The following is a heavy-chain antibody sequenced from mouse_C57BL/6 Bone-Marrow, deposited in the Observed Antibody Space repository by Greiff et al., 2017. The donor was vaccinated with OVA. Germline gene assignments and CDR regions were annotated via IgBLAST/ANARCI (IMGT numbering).Heavy chain of an antibody. CDR3: ASAVFAY. Sequence: QVQLQQPGAELVKPGASVKLSCKASGYTFTSYWMQWVKQRPGQGLEWIGEIDPSDSYTNYNQKFKGKATLTVDTSSSTAYMQLSSVTSEDSAVYYCASAVFAYWGQGTLVTVSA. CDR2: IDPSDSYT. J-gene: IGHJ3*01. V-gene: IGHV1-50*01. CDR1: GYTFTSYW.